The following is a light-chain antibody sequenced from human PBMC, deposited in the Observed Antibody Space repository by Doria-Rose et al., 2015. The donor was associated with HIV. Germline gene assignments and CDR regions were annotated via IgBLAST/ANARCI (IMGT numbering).Light chain of an antibody. CDR3: QQYYDTPS. CDR1: QSLLYTSKNY. V-gene: IGKV4-1*01. CDR2: WAS. Sequence: IRVTQSPESLGMSLGERATLNCKSNQSLLYTSKNYLAWYQQKPGQPPKLLIYWASTRQSGVPPRFSGSGSGTDFTLTISSLEAEDVAVYYCQQYYDTPSFGPGTTVDIK. J-gene: IGKJ3*01.